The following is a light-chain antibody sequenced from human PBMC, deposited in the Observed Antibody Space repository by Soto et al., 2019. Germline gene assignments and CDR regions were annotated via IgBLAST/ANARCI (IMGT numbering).Light chain of an antibody. CDR2: DAS. J-gene: IGKJ2*01. CDR1: QSISSW. Sequence: DIQMTQSPSTLSASVGDRVTITCRASQSISSWLAWYQQKPGKAPKLLIYDASSLESGVPSRFSGSGSGTEFTLTISSLHPDDFATYYCQQYNSYPRTFGQGNKLEIK. V-gene: IGKV1-5*01. CDR3: QQYNSYPRT.